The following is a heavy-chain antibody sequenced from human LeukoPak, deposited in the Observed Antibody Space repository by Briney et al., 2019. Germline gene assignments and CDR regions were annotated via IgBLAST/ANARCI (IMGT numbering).Heavy chain of an antibody. CDR1: GYSFSTNM. CDR3: MSAHGY. Sequence: GGSLRLSCVVSGYSFSTNMMTWVRQAPGKGLQWVATILPGGKESYRVDSVKGRFIISRDNAKHSLFLQMDSLRGDDTALYYCMSAHGYWGQGTLVTVSS. D-gene: IGHD2-2*03. V-gene: IGHV3-7*01. CDR2: ILPGGKES. J-gene: IGHJ4*02.